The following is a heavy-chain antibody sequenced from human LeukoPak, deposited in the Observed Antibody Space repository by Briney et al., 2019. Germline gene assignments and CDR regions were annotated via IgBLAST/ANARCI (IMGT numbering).Heavy chain of an antibody. CDR1: GFTFSDYY. V-gene: IGHV3-11*01. CDR3: ARDSIVRGNIGNYMDV. CDR2: ISHSGRTM. D-gene: IGHD2-8*01. J-gene: IGHJ6*03. Sequence: KTGGSLRLSCAASGFTFSDYYMSWIRQAPGKGLEWVSYISHSGRTMYYADSVKGRFTISRDNAKNSLYLQMNSLRAGDTAVYYCARDSIVRGNIGNYMDVWGKGTTVTVSS.